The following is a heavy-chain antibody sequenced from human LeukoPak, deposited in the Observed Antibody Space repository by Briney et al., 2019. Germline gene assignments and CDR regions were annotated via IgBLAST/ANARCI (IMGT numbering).Heavy chain of an antibody. CDR3: ARGVARSSKFHFSYYFDY. J-gene: IGHJ4*02. D-gene: IGHD6-6*01. V-gene: IGHV4-39*07. CDR2: IYHSGST. CDR1: GGSISSSSYY. Sequence: SETLSLTCTVSGGSISSSSYYWGWIRQPPGKGLEWIGSIYHSGSTYYNPSLKSRVTISVDTSKNQFSLKLSSVTAADTAVYHCARGVARSSKFHFSYYFDYWGQGTLVTVSS.